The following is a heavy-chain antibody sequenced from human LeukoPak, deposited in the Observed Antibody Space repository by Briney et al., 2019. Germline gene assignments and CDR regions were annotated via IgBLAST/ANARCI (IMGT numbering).Heavy chain of an antibody. D-gene: IGHD5-18*01. CDR2: INPNSGGT. V-gene: IGHV1-2*02. Sequence: ASVKVSCKASEYTFTGYYMHWVRQAPGQGLEWMGWINPNSGGTNYAQKFQGRVTMTRDTSISTAYMELSRLRSDDTAVYYCARAGSELWFFDYWGQGTLVTVSS. CDR1: EYTFTGYY. J-gene: IGHJ4*02. CDR3: ARAGSELWFFDY.